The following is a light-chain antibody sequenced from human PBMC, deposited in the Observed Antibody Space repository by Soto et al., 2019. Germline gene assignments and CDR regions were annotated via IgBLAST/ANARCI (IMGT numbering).Light chain of an antibody. V-gene: IGLV1-44*01. Sequence: QSALTQPPSASGTPGQRVTISCSGSSSNIGSHPVNWYQQLPGTAPKLLLYGDNQRPSGVPDRFSASKSGASASLAVSGLQSEDEATYYCASWDNSLDGRVFGAGTKVTVL. CDR3: ASWDNSLDGRV. J-gene: IGLJ1*01. CDR1: SSNIGSHP. CDR2: GDN.